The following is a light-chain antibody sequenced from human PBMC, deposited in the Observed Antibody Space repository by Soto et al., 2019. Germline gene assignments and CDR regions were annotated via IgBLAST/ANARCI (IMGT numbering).Light chain of an antibody. CDR3: CSYAGTPHV. J-gene: IGLJ1*01. Sequence: QSALTQPPSVSGSPGQSVTISCTGTSSDVGGYNYVSWYQQLPGKAPKLMIYDVSKRPSGVPDRFSGSNSGNTASLTISGLQAEDEADYCCCSYAGTPHVFGTGTKVTVL. CDR1: SSDVGGYNY. CDR2: DVS. V-gene: IGLV2-11*01.